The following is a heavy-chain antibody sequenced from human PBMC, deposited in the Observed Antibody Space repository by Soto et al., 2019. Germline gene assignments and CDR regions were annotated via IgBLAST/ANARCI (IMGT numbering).Heavy chain of an antibody. CDR1: CDSISISSYY. CDR3: ARHGSSSWYLDY. J-gene: IGHJ4*02. V-gene: IGHV4-39*01. D-gene: IGHD6-13*01. Sequence: SGTLSLNCTVSCDSISISSYYWVWIRQPPGKGLEWIGSIYYSGSTHYNPSLKSRVTISVDTSKNHFSLKLSSVTAADTAVYYCARHGSSSWYLDYWGRGTPVTVSS. CDR2: IYYSGST.